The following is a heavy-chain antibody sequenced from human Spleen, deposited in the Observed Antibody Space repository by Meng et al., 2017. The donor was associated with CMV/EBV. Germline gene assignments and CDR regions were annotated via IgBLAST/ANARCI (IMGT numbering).Heavy chain of an antibody. Sequence: GSLRLSCAVYGGSFSGYYWSWIRQPPGKGLEWIGEINHSGSTNYNPSLKSRVTISVDTSKNQFSLKLSSVTAADTAVYYCARADAVYDSSGYYDYWGQGTLVTVSS. CDR3: ARADAVYDSSGYYDY. V-gene: IGHV4-34*01. J-gene: IGHJ4*02. CDR2: INHSGST. D-gene: IGHD3-22*01. CDR1: GGSFSGYY.